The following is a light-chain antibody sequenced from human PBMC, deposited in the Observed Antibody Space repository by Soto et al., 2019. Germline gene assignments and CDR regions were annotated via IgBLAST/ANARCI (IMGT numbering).Light chain of an antibody. CDR2: WAS. J-gene: IGKJ2*01. V-gene: IGKV4-1*01. CDR1: QSVLYSSNNKND. CDR3: QQYYSPPYT. Sequence: DIVMTQSPDSLAVSLGERATINCKSSQSVLYSSNNKNDLGWYQQKPGQPPKLLIYWASTRESGVPDRFSGSGSETDFTLTINSLQAEDVAVYYCQQYYSPPYTFGLGTKLEIK.